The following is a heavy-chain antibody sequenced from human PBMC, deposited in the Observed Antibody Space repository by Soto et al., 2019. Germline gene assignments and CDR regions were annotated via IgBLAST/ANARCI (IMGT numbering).Heavy chain of an antibody. J-gene: IGHJ5*01. Sequence: SETLSLTCSVSGDSISTVDYFWAWIRQPPGQALEYIGYIYKSTTTYYNPSFESRVAISLDTSKSQFSLNVTSVTAADTAVYFCARGRYCLTGRCLPNWFDSWGQGTLVTVSS. CDR2: IYKSTTT. CDR3: ARGRYCLTGRCLPNWFDS. V-gene: IGHV4-30-4*01. CDR1: GDSISTVDYF. D-gene: IGHD2-15*01.